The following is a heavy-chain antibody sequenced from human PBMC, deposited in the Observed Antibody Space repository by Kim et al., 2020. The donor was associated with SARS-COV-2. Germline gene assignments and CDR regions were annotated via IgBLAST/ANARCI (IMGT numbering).Heavy chain of an antibody. Sequence: GGSLRLSCAASGFTFSSYSMNWVRQAPGKGLEWVSYISSSSSTIYYADSVKGRFTISRDNAKNSLYLQMNSLRDEDTAVYYCARVGLSASLRFLESYGMDVWGQGTTVTVSS. V-gene: IGHV3-48*02. CDR2: ISSSSSTI. CDR3: ARVGLSASLRFLESYGMDV. CDR1: GFTFSSYS. J-gene: IGHJ6*02. D-gene: IGHD3-3*01.